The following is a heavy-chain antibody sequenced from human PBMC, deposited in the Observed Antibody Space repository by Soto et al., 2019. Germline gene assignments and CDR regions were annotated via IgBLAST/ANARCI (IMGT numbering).Heavy chain of an antibody. CDR1: GFTFSNAW. CDR2: IKSKTDGGTT. V-gene: IGHV3-15*01. J-gene: IGHJ6*03. CDR3: TALPYSSGWYYMDV. D-gene: IGHD6-19*01. Sequence: GGSLRLSCAASGFTFSNAWMSWVRQAPGKGLEWVARIKSKTDGGTTDYAAPGKGRFTISRDDSKNTLYLQMNSLKTEDTAVYYCTALPYSSGWYYMDVWGKGTTVTVSS.